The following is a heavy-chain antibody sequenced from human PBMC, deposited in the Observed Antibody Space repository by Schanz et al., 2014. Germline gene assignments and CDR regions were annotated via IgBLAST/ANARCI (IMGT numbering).Heavy chain of an antibody. CDR3: ARGEANWGQY. V-gene: IGHV7-4-1*02. J-gene: IGHJ4*02. D-gene: IGHD7-27*01. Sequence: VQVVESGSALTRPGASVKVSCKASGYTFTTYTMNWVRQAPGQGLEWMGWINTNTGNPTYAQGFTGRFVFSLDTSVSTAYLQISFLKADDTAVFFCARGEANWGQYWGQGTLVTVSS. CDR2: INTNTGNP. CDR1: GYTFTTYT.